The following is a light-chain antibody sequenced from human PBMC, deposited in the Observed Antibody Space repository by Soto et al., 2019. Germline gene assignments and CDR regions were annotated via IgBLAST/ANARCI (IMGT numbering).Light chain of an antibody. Sequence: EIVMTQSPATLSVSPGERATLSCRVSQSVSSNLAWYQQKPGQAPRLLIYGASTRATGIPARFSGSGSGTDFTLTISSLQSEDFAVYYCQHYNNWPPWTFGQGTKV. J-gene: IGKJ1*01. V-gene: IGKV3-15*01. CDR3: QHYNNWPPWT. CDR2: GAS. CDR1: QSVSSN.